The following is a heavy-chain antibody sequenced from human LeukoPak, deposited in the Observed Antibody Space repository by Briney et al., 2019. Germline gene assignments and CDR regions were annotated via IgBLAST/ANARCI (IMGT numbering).Heavy chain of an antibody. CDR2: IYHRGNS. CDR3: ARDMGYYRMDV. J-gene: IGHJ6*04. Sequence: SETLSLTCVVFGYSISSGYHWAWIRQPPGKGPELIGSIYHRGNSHYNPSLKSRVTISLDTSKNQFSLKLSSVTAADTAVYYCARDMGYYRMDVWGKGTTVTVSS. D-gene: IGHD3-10*01. CDR1: GYSISSGYH. V-gene: IGHV4-38-2*02.